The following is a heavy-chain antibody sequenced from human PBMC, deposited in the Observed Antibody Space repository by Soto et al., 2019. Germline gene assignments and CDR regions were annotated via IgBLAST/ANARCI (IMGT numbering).Heavy chain of an antibody. V-gene: IGHV3-23*01. CDR1: GFTFSSYA. CDR3: SGPIVMIAAHFDN. J-gene: IGHJ4*02. CDR2: ITGSGGST. D-gene: IGHD2-15*01. Sequence: GGSLRLSCVATGFTFSSYAMSWVRQAPGKGLQWVSAITGSGGSTYYADSVKGRFTISRDNSKNTLYLQMNSLRAEDTAVYYCSGPIVMIAAHFDNWGQGTLVTVSS.